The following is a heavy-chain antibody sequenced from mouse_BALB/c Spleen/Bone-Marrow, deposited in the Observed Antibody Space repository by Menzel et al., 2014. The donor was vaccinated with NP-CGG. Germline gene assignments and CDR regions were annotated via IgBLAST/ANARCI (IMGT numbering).Heavy chain of an antibody. V-gene: IGHV1S56*01. D-gene: IGHD3-2*01. CDR3: ARSGDSSGHGFAY. CDR2: IYPGDGST. CDR1: GYTFTSYD. Sequence: VQLVESGPELVKPGALVKISCKASGYTFTSYDINWVKQRPGQGLEWIGWIYPGDGSTKYNEKFKGKATLTADKSSSTVYMQLSSLTSENSAVYFCARSGDSSGHGFAYWGQGTLVTVSA. J-gene: IGHJ3*01.